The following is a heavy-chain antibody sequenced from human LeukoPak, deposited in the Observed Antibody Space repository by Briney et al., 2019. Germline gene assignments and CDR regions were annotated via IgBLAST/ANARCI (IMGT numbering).Heavy chain of an antibody. CDR1: GYTFTGYY. D-gene: IGHD6-13*01. J-gene: IGHJ5*02. CDR3: ARGGYSSTSPRANWFDP. CDR2: INPNSGGT. V-gene: IGHV1-2*02. Sequence: ASVKLSCKASGYTFTGYYMHRGRQAPGQGLEWTGWINPNSGGTNYAQKFQGRVTMTRDTSISTAYMELSRLRSDDTAVYYCARGGYSSTSPRANWFDPWGQGTLVTVSS.